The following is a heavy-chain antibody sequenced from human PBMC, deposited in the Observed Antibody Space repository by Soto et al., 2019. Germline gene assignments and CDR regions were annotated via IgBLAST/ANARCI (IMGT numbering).Heavy chain of an antibody. CDR2: ISSRGSSI. CDR3: SRVSPGPARFWEGFRYCMDV. J-gene: IGHJ6*02. Sequence: GGSLRLSCAVSGCTLSDYYMSWIRQAPGKGLEWVSYISSRGSSIYYADSVKGRFTISRNNAKNSLYLQMHGLRSEDTAVYYGSRVSPGPARFWEGFRYCMDVWGQGTTVTVSS. CDR1: GCTLSDYY. D-gene: IGHD3-3*01. V-gene: IGHV3-11*01.